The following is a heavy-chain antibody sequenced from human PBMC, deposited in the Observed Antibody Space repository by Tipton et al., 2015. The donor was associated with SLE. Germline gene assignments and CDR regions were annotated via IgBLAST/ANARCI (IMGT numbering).Heavy chain of an antibody. Sequence: TLSLTCTVSGVSIRSSDYHWSWIRQPAGKGLEWIGRVHKSGSTNYNPSLQSRVTISVDASNNQFSLRLISVTAADTAMYYCAREGYSSGWDGDFDNWGQGTLVTVSS. CDR2: VHKSGST. J-gene: IGHJ4*02. D-gene: IGHD6-19*01. CDR3: AREGYSSGWDGDFDN. V-gene: IGHV4-61*02. CDR1: GVSIRSSDYH.